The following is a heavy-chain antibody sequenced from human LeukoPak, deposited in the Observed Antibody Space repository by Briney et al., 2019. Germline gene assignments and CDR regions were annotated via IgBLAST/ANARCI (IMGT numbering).Heavy chain of an antibody. D-gene: IGHD4-17*01. Sequence: PRGSLRLSCAASGFTFSSDWMSWVRQAPGKGLEWVANIKQDGSENYYVDSVKGRFTISRDNAKNSLYLQMNSLRAEDTAVYYCARLGGDYVRYYYYYYMDVWGKGTTVTVSS. CDR1: GFTFSSDW. J-gene: IGHJ6*03. CDR3: ARLGGDYVRYYYYYYMDV. CDR2: IKQDGSEN. V-gene: IGHV3-7*01.